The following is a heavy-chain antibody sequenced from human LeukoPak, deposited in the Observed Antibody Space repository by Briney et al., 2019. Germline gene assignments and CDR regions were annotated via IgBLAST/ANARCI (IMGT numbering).Heavy chain of an antibody. J-gene: IGHJ4*02. CDR3: ARDTYYDSSAYYYHYY. D-gene: IGHD3-22*01. V-gene: IGHV1-69*13. Sequence: ASVKVSCKASGGTFSSYAISWVRQAPGQGLEWMGGIIPIFGTANYAQKFQGRVTITADESTSTAYMELSSLRSEDTAVYYCARDTYYDSSAYYYHYYWGQGTLVTVSS. CDR1: GGTFSSYA. CDR2: IIPIFGTA.